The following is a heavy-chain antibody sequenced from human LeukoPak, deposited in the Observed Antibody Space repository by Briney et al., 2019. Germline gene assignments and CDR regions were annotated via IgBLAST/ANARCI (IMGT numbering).Heavy chain of an antibody. J-gene: IGHJ4*02. D-gene: IGHD1-1*01. CDR2: ITSANYI. Sequence: GGSLRLSCTASGFTFSSYTMTWVRQAPGKGLEWVSSITSANYIYYADSVKGRFAVSRDNAKNSLYLQMDSLKAEDTAVYYCARDLYTGGQGALVAVSS. CDR1: GFTFSSYT. CDR3: ARDLYT. V-gene: IGHV3-21*01.